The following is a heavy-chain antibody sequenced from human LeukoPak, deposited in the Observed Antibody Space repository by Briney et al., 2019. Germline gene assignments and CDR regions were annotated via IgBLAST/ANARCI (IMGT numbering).Heavy chain of an antibody. J-gene: IGHJ1*01. V-gene: IGHV1-2*02. CDR3: ARIGDSGYYKAEYFQH. CDR1: GYTFTGYY. CDR2: INPNSGGT. Sequence: ASVKVSCKASGYTFTGYYMHWVRQAPGQGLEWMGWINPNSGGTNYAQKFQGRVNMTRDTSISTAYMELSRLRSDDTAAYYCARIGDSGYYKAEYFQHWGQGTLVTVSS. D-gene: IGHD3-22*01.